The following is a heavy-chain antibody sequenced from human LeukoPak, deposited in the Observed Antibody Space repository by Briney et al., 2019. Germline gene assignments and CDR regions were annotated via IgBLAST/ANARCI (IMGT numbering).Heavy chain of an antibody. CDR3: ARHAYSRGVFDY. Sequence: SETLSLTCAVSGYSISSGYYWGWIRQPPGKGLEWIGSIYHSGSTYYNPSLKSRVTISVDTSKNQFSLKLSSVTAADTAVYYCARHAYSRGVFDYRGQGTLVTVSS. V-gene: IGHV4-38-2*01. CDR1: GYSISSGYY. J-gene: IGHJ4*02. D-gene: IGHD3-16*01. CDR2: IYHSGST.